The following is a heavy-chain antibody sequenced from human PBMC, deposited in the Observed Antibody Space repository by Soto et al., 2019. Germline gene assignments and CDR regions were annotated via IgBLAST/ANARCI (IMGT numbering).Heavy chain of an antibody. CDR3: ASVTLRFSYAIDL. D-gene: IGHD3-3*01. Sequence: GWPLRLSCAASELTFSNSEMHWFRQAPGKGLEWLSYISRSGSFIYYADSVKVRFTISTDNAKNLMYLQMNSLRAEDTAVYFCASVTLRFSYAIDLWGQGTTVTVSS. CDR1: ELTFSNSE. CDR2: ISRSGSFI. V-gene: IGHV3-48*03. J-gene: IGHJ6*02.